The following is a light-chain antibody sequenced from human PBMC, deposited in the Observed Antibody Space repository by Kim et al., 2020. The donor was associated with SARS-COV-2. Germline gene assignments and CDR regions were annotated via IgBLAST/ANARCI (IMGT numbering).Light chain of an antibody. V-gene: IGKV2-30*01. J-gene: IGKJ2*02. CDR2: KVS. CDR3: KQGTHWPGT. CDR1: KRLVFRDGHTS. Sequence: RKRLVFRDGHTSLILFEQRRGQATRLLMFKVSIRDAGLPERCSSRGSGTDFTLKISMVEDEDAGIYYCKQGTHWPGTFGQGTKLEI.